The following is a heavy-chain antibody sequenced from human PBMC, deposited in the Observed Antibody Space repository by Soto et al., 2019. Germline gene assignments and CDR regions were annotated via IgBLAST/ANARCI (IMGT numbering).Heavy chain of an antibody. CDR1: GYSFTSYW. D-gene: IGHD6-6*01. Sequence: GESLKISCKGSGYSFTSYWIGWVRQMPGKGLEWMGIIYPGDSDTRYSPSFQGQVTISADKSISTAYLQWSSLKASDTAMYYCARPLIAARRYYSGMDVWGQGTTVTVSS. V-gene: IGHV5-51*01. CDR2: IYPGDSDT. CDR3: ARPLIAARRYYSGMDV. J-gene: IGHJ6*02.